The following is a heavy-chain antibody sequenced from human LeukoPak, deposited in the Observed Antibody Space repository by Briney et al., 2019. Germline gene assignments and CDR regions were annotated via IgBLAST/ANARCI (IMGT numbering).Heavy chain of an antibody. Sequence: GGSLRLSCAASGFTFSNYWMYWVRQAPGKRLVWVSRINSDGRSADYADSVRGRFTISRDNAKNTLYLQMNSLRAEDTAVYYCARGVRSATYHYYYYGMDVWGQGTTVTVSS. CDR1: GFTFSNYW. CDR2: INSDGRSA. D-gene: IGHD3-3*01. CDR3: ARGVRSATYHYYYYGMDV. V-gene: IGHV3-74*01. J-gene: IGHJ6*02.